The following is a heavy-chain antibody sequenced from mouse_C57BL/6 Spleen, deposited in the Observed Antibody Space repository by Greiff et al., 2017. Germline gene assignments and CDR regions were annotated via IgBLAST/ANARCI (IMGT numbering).Heavy chain of an antibody. Sequence: VQLKESGAELVRPGASVKLSCTASGFNIKDDYMHWVKQRPEQGLEWIGWIDPENGDTEYASKFQGKATITADTSSNTAYLQLSRLTAEDTAVYYCTTGLDYYGSRGVWGTGTTVTVSS. J-gene: IGHJ1*03. V-gene: IGHV14-4*01. CDR1: GFNIKDDY. D-gene: IGHD1-1*01. CDR2: IDPENGDT. CDR3: TTGLDYYGSRGV.